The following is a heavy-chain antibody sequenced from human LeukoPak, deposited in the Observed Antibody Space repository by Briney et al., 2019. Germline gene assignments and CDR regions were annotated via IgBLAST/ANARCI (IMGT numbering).Heavy chain of an antibody. CDR3: ARDLKTAMDYFDY. V-gene: IGHV3-64*01. J-gene: IGHJ4*02. CDR1: GFTFSTYA. CDR2: INSNGGIT. D-gene: IGHD2-2*01. Sequence: GGSLRLSCAASGFTFSTYAMHWVRQAPGKGLEYVSTINSNGGITHYGNSVTGRFTISRDNSKNTLFLQMNSLRPEDTAVYYCARDLKTAMDYFDYWGQGALVTISS.